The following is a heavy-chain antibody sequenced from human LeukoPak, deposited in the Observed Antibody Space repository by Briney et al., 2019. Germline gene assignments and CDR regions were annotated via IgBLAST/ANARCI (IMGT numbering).Heavy chain of an antibody. CDR1: GGSISNYY. Sequence: SETLSLTCTVSGGSISNYYWSWIRQPPGKGLEWIGYIYYSGSTNYNPSLKSRVTISVDTSKNQFSLKLSSVTAADTAVYYCATYNWNDVEANWFDPWGQGTLVTVSS. CDR2: IYYSGST. CDR3: ATYNWNDVEANWFDP. D-gene: IGHD1-20*01. V-gene: IGHV4-59*08. J-gene: IGHJ5*02.